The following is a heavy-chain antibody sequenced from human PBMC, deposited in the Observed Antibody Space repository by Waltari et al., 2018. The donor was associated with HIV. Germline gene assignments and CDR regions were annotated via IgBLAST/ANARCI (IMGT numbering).Heavy chain of an antibody. Sequence: QVQLVQSGAEVKKPGASVKVSCKASGYTFTSYAMHWVRQAPGQRLEWMGWINAGNGNTKYSQKFQGRVTITRDTSASTAYMELSSLRSEDTAVYYCARGRSYDYIWGSYLTDAFDIWGQGTMVTVSS. CDR2: INAGNGNT. CDR3: ARGRSYDYIWGSYLTDAFDI. CDR1: GYTFTSYA. V-gene: IGHV1-3*01. J-gene: IGHJ3*02. D-gene: IGHD3-16*02.